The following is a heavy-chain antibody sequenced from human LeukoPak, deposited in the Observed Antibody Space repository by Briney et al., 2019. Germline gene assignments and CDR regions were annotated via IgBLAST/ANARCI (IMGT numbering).Heavy chain of an antibody. Sequence: PGGSLRLSCAASGFTFSNYAMNWVRQAPGKGLEWVSSISGSGGSTHHADSVKGRFTISRDNSKNTLYLQMNSLRAEDTAVYFCAKIPFNSGWYSFDSWSQGTLVTVSS. CDR3: AKIPFNSGWYSFDS. CDR1: GFTFSNYA. V-gene: IGHV3-23*01. CDR2: ISGSGGST. J-gene: IGHJ4*02. D-gene: IGHD6-19*01.